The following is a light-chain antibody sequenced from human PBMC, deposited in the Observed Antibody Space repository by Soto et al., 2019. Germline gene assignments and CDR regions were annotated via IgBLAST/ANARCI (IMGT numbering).Light chain of an antibody. V-gene: IGLV1-47*01. J-gene: IGLJ1*01. CDR3: ATWDDSLSGRI. Sequence: QSVLTQPPSASGTPGQRVTISCSGSSSNIETNSVNWYQQLPGTAPKLLIYRNNRRPSGVPDRFSGSKSGTSASLAISGLRSEDEADYYCATWDDSLSGRIFGTGTKVTVL. CDR2: RNN. CDR1: SSNIETNS.